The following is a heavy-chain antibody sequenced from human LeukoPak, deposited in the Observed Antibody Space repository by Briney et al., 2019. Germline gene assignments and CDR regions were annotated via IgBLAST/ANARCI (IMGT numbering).Heavy chain of an antibody. CDR2: INHSGST. Sequence: SETLSLTCAVYGGSFSGYYWSWIRQPPGKGLERIGEINHSGSTNYNPSLKSRVTISADTSKNQFSLKLSSVTAADTAVYYCARRYSSRSVFRGYNWFDPWGQGTLVTVSS. J-gene: IGHJ5*02. D-gene: IGHD6-13*01. CDR1: GGSFSGYY. CDR3: ARRYSSRSVFRGYNWFDP. V-gene: IGHV4-34*01.